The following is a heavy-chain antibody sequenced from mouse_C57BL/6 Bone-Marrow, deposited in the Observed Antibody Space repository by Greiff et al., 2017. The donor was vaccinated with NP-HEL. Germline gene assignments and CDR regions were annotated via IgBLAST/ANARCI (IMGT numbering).Heavy chain of an antibody. D-gene: IGHD1-1*01. J-gene: IGHJ2*01. V-gene: IGHV5-2*01. Sequence: DVMLVESGGGLVQPGESLKLSCESNEYEFPSHDMSWVRKTPEKRLELVAAINSDGGSTYYPDTMERRFIISRDNTKKTLYLQMSSLRSEDTALYYCARHEITTVVDYFDYWGKGTTLTVSS. CDR3: ARHEITTVVDYFDY. CDR2: INSDGGST. CDR1: EYEFPSHD.